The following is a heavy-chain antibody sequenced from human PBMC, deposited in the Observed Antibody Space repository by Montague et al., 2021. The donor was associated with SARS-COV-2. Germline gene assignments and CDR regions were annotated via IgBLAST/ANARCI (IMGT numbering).Heavy chain of an antibody. J-gene: IGHJ6*02. D-gene: IGHD3-9*01. Sequence: SETLSLTCTVSGGSISSYYWGWIRQPPGKGLEWIGSIYYSGRTYYNPSLKSGVTISVDTSKNQFSLKLSSVTAAATAVCYCAGDRGHTYYDILTVRALSVEFTNGMDVWGQGTTVTVSS. CDR1: GGSISSYY. CDR3: AGDRGHTYYDILTVRALSVEFTNGMDV. CDR2: IYYSGRT. V-gene: IGHV4-39*07.